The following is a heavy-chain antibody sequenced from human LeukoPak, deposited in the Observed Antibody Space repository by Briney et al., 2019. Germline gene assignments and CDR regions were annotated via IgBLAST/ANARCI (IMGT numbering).Heavy chain of an antibody. CDR3: AKDMTPPPDDYYDSSGPIGGGFDY. CDR1: GFAFDDYA. D-gene: IGHD3-22*01. CDR2: ISWNSGSI. V-gene: IGHV3-9*01. Sequence: QTGGSLRLSCAASGFAFDDYAMHWVRQAPGKGLEWVSGISWNSGSIGYADSVKGRFTVSRDNAKNSLYLQMNSLRAEDTALYYCAKDMTPPPDDYYDSSGPIGGGFDYWGQGTLVTVSS. J-gene: IGHJ4*02.